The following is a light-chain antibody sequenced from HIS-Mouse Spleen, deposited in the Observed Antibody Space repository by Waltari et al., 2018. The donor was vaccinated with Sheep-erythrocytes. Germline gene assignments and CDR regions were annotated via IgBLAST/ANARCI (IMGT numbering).Light chain of an antibody. V-gene: IGLV2-11*01. J-gene: IGLJ1*01. CDR3: CSYAGSYNHV. CDR2: DVS. CDR1: SSDVGGYNS. Sequence: QSALTQPRSVPGPPGQSVTISCTRTSSDVGGYNSLSLYQQHPGKAPKLMIYDVSKRPSGVPDRFSGSKSGNTASLTISGLQAEDEADYYCCSYAGSYNHVFATGTKVTVL.